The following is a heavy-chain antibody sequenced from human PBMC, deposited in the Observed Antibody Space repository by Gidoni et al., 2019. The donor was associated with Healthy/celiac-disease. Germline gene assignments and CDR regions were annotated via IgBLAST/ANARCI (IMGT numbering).Heavy chain of an antibody. CDR1: GFTFSSYG. CDR2: ISNDGSNK. D-gene: IGHD2-21*01. Sequence: QVQLVESGGGVVQPGRSPRLSCAASGFTFSSYGMHWVRQAPGKGLEWVAVISNDGSNKDYADSVKGRFTISRDNSKNTLYLQMNSLRAEDTAVYYCAKDLEVVSAIFDYWGQGILVTVSS. V-gene: IGHV3-30*18. CDR3: AKDLEVVSAIFDY. J-gene: IGHJ4*02.